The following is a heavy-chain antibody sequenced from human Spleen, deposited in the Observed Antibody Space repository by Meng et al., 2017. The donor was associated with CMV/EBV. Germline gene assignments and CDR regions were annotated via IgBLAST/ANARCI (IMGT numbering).Heavy chain of an antibody. CDR2: INPNSGGT. CDR1: GYY. J-gene: IGHJ5*02. Sequence: GYYLHWVRQAPGQGLEWMGSINPNSGGTNYAQKFQGRVTMTRDTSITTAYMELSSLRSDDTAVYYCAREKASTSTWCWFDPWGQGTLVTVS. CDR3: AREKASTSTWCWFDP. V-gene: IGHV1-2*02. D-gene: IGHD2-2*01.